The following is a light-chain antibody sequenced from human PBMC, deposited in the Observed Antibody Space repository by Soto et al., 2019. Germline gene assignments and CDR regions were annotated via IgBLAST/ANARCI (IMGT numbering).Light chain of an antibody. CDR3: QVWDRSSDHWV. CDR1: NIVSKI. V-gene: IGLV3-21*04. J-gene: IGLJ3*02. Sequence: SYELTQPPSVSVAPGKTARITCGGNNIVSKIVHWYQQKPGQAPVLVIYYDNDRPSGIPERFSGSNSGNTATMIIRRVEAGDEADYYCQVWDRSSDHWVFGGGTKVTVL. CDR2: YDN.